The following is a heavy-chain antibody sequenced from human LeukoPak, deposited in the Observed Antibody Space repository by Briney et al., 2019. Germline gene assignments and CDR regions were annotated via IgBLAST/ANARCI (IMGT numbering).Heavy chain of an antibody. CDR3: ARDKRGYNWGAFDI. D-gene: IGHD5-24*01. CDR1: GGSISSGSYY. V-gene: IGHV4-61*02. Sequence: SETLSLTCTVSGGSISSGSYYWSWIRQPAGKGLEWIGRIYTSGSTNYNPSLKSRVTISVDTSKNQFSLKLSSVTAADTAVYYCARDKRGYNWGAFDIWGQGTMVTVSS. CDR2: IYTSGST. J-gene: IGHJ3*02.